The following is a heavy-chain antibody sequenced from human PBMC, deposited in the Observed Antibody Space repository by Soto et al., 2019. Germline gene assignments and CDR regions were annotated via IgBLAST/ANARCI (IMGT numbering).Heavy chain of an antibody. CDR1: GGTFSSYA. J-gene: IGHJ4*02. CDR3: ARGSADYSKNLYFEY. D-gene: IGHD4-4*01. Sequence: APVKVSCKASGGTFSSYAISWVRQAPGQGLEWMGGIIPIFGTTNYAQKFQGRVTITADKSTSTAYMELSSLRSEDTAVYYCARGSADYSKNLYFEYRGQGTLVHLSS. CDR2: IIPIFGTT. V-gene: IGHV1-69*06.